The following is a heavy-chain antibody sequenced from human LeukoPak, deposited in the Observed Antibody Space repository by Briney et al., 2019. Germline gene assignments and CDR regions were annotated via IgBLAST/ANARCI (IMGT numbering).Heavy chain of an antibody. D-gene: IGHD2-2*01. CDR2: FDPEDGET. CDR1: GYTLTELS. V-gene: IGHV1-24*01. J-gene: IGHJ6*03. CDR3: ATERYCSSTSCHMDV. Sequence: ASVKVSCKVSGYTLTELSMHWVRQAPGKGLEWMGGFDPEDGETIYAQKFQGRVTTTEDTSTDTAYMELSSLRSEDTAVYYCATERYCSSTSCHMDVWGKGTTVTVSS.